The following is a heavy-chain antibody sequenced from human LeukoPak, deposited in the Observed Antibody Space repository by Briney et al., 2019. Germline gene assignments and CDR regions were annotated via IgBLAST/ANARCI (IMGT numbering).Heavy chain of an antibody. CDR3: ARDCLYSSGWYCSPSRDY. CDR2: FDPEDGET. CDR1: GYTLTELS. D-gene: IGHD6-19*01. Sequence: ASVKVSCKVFGYTLTELSMHWVRQAPGKGLEWMGGFDPEDGETIYAQKFQGRVTMTEDTSTNTAYMELSSLRSEDTAVYYCARDCLYSSGWYCSPSRDYWGQGTLVTVSS. V-gene: IGHV1-24*01. J-gene: IGHJ4*02.